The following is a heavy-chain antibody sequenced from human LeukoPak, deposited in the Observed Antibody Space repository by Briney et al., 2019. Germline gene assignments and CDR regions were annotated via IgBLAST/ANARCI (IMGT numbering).Heavy chain of an antibody. D-gene: IGHD2-2*01. CDR1: GGSISSSSYY. J-gene: IGHJ5*02. V-gene: IGHV4-39*07. Sequence: SETLSLTCTVSGGSISSSSYYWGWIRQPPGKGLEWIGSIYYSGSTYYNPSLKSRVTISVDTSKNQFSLKLSSVTAADTAVYYCARGGIVVVPAARNNWFDPWGQGTLVTVSS. CDR2: IYYSGST. CDR3: ARGGIVVVPAARNNWFDP.